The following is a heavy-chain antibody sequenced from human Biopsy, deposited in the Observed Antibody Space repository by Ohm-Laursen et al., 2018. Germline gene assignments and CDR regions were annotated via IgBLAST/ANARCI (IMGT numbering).Heavy chain of an antibody. V-gene: IGHV3-74*01. CDR1: GFTFSSYY. CDR3: ARGGGGNSRDWYFDL. Sequence: SLRLSCSASGFTFSSYYMHWVRQAPGKGLVWVSRFNSDGSSISYADSVKGRFTISRDNANNTLYLQMNSLRAEDTAVYYCARGGGGNSRDWYFDLWGRGTLVTVSS. D-gene: IGHD1-7*01. CDR2: FNSDGSSI. J-gene: IGHJ2*01.